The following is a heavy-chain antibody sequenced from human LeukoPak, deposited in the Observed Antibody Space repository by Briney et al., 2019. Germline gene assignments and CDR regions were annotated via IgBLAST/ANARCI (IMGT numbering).Heavy chain of an antibody. CDR2: ISGGSSII. V-gene: IGHV3-48*01. J-gene: IGHJ4*02. Sequence: GGSLRLSCAVSGFTLGSYSMNWVRQAPGKGLEGVSYISGGSSIIKYADSVKGRFTISRDNAQNSLYLQMNSLRAEDTAVYYCARDYDHSFDYWGQGILVTVSS. D-gene: IGHD5-12*01. CDR1: GFTLGSYS. CDR3: ARDYDHSFDY.